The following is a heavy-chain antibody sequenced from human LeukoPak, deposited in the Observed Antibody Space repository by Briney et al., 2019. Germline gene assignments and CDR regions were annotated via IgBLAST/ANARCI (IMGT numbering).Heavy chain of an antibody. J-gene: IGHJ4*02. V-gene: IGHV1-69*13. Sequence: ASVKVSCKASGGTFSSYAISWVRQAPGQGLEWMGGIIPIFGTANYAQKFQGRVTITADESTSTAYMELSSLRSEDTAVYYCARDRVREMATITDYWGQGTLVTVSS. CDR1: GGTFSSYA. D-gene: IGHD5-24*01. CDR2: IIPIFGTA. CDR3: ARDRVREMATITDY.